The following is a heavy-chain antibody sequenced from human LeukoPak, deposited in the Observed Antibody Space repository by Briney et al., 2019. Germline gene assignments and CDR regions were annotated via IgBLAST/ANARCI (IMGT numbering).Heavy chain of an antibody. J-gene: IGHJ3*02. CDR3: ARDQVVVTAWGGFDI. V-gene: IGHV3-30-3*01. Sequence: GRSLGLSCSASGFTFSNHAMHWVRQAPGRGLQWVALISYDGNHKYYADSVKGRFTVSRDISKNTLYQQMNSLRDDDTAVYYCARDQVVVTAWGGFDIWGQGTMVTVSS. CDR2: ISYDGNHK. CDR1: GFTFSNHA. D-gene: IGHD2-21*02.